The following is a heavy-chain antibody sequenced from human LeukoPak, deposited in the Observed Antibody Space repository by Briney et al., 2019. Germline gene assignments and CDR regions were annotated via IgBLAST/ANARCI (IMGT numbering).Heavy chain of an antibody. CDR2: INHSGST. CDR3: ARGHFWSGYYPYYYYCYMDV. D-gene: IGHD3-3*02. J-gene: IGHJ6*03. V-gene: IGHV4-34*01. CDR1: GGSFSGYY. Sequence: NSSETLSLTCAVYGGSFSGYYWSWIRQPPGKGLEWIGEINHSGSTNYNPSLKSRVTISVDTSKNQFSLKLSSVTAADTAVYYCARGHFWSGYYPYYYYCYMDVWGKGTTVTVSS.